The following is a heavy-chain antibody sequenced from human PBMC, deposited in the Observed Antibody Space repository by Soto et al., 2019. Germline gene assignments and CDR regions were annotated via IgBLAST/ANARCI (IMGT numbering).Heavy chain of an antibody. CDR2: IIPIFGTA. CDR1: RGTFSSYA. V-gene: IGHV1-69*01. J-gene: IGHJ6*02. Sequence: QVQLVQSGAEVKKPGSSVKVSCKASRGTFSSYAISWVRQGPGQGLQWMGGIIPIFGTANYAQKFQGRVTIIVDESTSTAYMELSSLRSEDTAVYYCARSSQYWDYYYGMDVWGQRTTVTVSS. D-gene: IGHD2-15*01. CDR3: ARSSQYWDYYYGMDV.